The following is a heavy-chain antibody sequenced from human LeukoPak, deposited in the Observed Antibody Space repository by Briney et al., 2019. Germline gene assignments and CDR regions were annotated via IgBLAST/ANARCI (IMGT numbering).Heavy chain of an antibody. D-gene: IGHD2-15*01. CDR3: ARGRYCSGGSCSPSPHYYYMDV. J-gene: IGHJ6*03. V-gene: IGHV4-30-4*07. CDR2: MYYSGST. Sequence: SQTLSLTCAVSGGSISSGGYSWSWIRQPPGKGLEWIGYMYYSGSTYYNPSLKSRVTISVDTSKNQFSLKLSSVTAADTAVYYCARGRYCSGGSCSPSPHYYYMDVWGKGTTVTVSS. CDR1: GGSISSGGYS.